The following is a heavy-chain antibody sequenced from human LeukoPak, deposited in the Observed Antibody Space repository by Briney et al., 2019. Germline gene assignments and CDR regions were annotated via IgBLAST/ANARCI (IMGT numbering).Heavy chain of an antibody. D-gene: IGHD4-17*01. CDR2: IWYDGSNK. Sequence: PGGSLRLSCAASGFTFSSYGMHWVRQAPGKGLEWVAVIWYDGSNKYYADSVKGRFTISRDNSKNTLYLRMNSLRAEDTAVYYCARDTSDYGLDYWGQGTLVTVSS. V-gene: IGHV3-33*01. J-gene: IGHJ4*02. CDR1: GFTFSSYG. CDR3: ARDTSDYGLDY.